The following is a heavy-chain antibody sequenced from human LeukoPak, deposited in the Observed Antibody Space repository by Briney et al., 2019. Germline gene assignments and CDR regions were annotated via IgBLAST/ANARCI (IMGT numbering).Heavy chain of an antibody. J-gene: IGHJ4*02. CDR3: ARDYDILTGYYTRTYYFVY. CDR1: GGSISSYY. V-gene: IGHV4-4*07. CDR2: IYTSGST. Sequence: PSETLSLTCTVSGGSISSYYWSWIRQPAGKGLEWIGRIYTSGSTNYNPSLKSRVTMSVDTSKNQFSLKLSSVTAADTAVYYCARDYDILTGYYTRTYYFVYWGQGTLVTVSS. D-gene: IGHD3-9*01.